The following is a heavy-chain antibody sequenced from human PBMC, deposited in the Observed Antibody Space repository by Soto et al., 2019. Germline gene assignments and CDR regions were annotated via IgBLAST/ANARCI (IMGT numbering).Heavy chain of an antibody. CDR1: GGSISSSSYY. Sequence: WETLSLTCTVSGGSISSSSYYWGWIRQPPGKGLEWIGSIYYSGSTYYNPSLKSRVTISVDTSKNQFSLKLSSVTAADTAVYYCASLGRTTLHYYYGMDVWGQGTTVTVSS. D-gene: IGHD2-15*01. CDR2: IYYSGST. V-gene: IGHV4-39*01. J-gene: IGHJ6*02. CDR3: ASLGRTTLHYYYGMDV.